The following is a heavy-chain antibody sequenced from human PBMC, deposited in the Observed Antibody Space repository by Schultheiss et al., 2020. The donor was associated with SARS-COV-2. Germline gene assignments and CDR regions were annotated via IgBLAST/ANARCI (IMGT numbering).Heavy chain of an antibody. CDR2: IRTKANSYAT. Sequence: GGSLRLSCAASGFTFRTYAMSWVRQAPGKGLEWVGRIRTKANSYATAYAASVKGRFTLSRDDSKNTAYLQMNSLKTEDTAVYYCTRHATSSGYDYYYGMDVWGQGTTVTVSS. D-gene: IGHD5-12*01. J-gene: IGHJ6*02. V-gene: IGHV3-73*01. CDR1: GFTFRTYA. CDR3: TRHATSSGYDYYYGMDV.